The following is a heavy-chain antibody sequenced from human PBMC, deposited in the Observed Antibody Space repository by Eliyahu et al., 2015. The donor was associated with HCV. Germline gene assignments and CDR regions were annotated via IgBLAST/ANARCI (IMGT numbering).Heavy chain of an antibody. J-gene: IGHJ1*01. Sequence: QVRLQQWGAGLLKPSETLSLTCTVYGGSFSGYYWSWIRQPPGKGLEWIGEINHSGSTNYNPSLKSRVTISVDTSKNQFSLKLSSVTAADTAVYYCARGDIVVVASTEYFQLWGQGTLVSVSS. D-gene: IGHD2-15*01. CDR1: GGSFSGYY. V-gene: IGHV4-34*01. CDR3: ARGDIVVVASTEYFQL. CDR2: INHSGST.